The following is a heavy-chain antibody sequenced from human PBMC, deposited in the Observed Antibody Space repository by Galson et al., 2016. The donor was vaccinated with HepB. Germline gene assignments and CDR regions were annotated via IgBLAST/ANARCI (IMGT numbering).Heavy chain of an antibody. J-gene: IGHJ4*02. CDR3: AMRREGSSWPFDF. D-gene: IGHD6-13*01. V-gene: IGHV4-31*03. CDR1: GGSISSGGYY. Sequence: TLSLTCTVSGGSISSGGYYCTWIRQLPGKGLEWIGYIYYSGNTYYNPSLKSRVTISVDMSKNQFSLNLSSVTAADTAVYYCAMRREGSSWPFDFWVQGTLVTVSS. CDR2: IYYSGNT.